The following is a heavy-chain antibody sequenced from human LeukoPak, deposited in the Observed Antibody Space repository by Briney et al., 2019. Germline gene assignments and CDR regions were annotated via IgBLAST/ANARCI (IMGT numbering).Heavy chain of an antibody. J-gene: IGHJ4*02. CDR3: ARPGETYCGGSCYFFDY. V-gene: IGHV3-49*04. D-gene: IGHD2-15*01. CDR2: IRSQAYGVTT. Sequence: GGSLRLSCTTSGFTFGDYAMSWVRQAPRKGLEWLGAIRSQAYGVTTQYAASVKGRFTISRDDSKSLAYLQMNSLKTEDTAVYHCARPGETYCGGSCYFFDYWGQGTLVTVSS. CDR1: GFTFGDYA.